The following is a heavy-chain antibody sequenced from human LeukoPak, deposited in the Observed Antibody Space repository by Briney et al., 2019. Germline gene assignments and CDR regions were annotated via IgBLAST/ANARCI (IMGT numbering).Heavy chain of an antibody. CDR2: IYTSGST. CDR1: GDSISNYF. CDR3: ARSYSRSSHFDN. J-gene: IGHJ4*02. V-gene: IGHV4-4*09. Sequence: SETLSLTCTVSGDSISNYFWSCIRQPPGKGREWIGYIYTSGSTNSNPSLKSRVTISVDTSENQFSLKLTSVTAADTAVYYCARSYSRSSHFDNWGQGTLVTVSS. D-gene: IGHD6-6*01.